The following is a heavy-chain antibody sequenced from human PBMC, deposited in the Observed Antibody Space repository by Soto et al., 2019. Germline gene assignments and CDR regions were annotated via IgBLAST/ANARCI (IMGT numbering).Heavy chain of an antibody. CDR3: ARAPNYGGNSFNYYYYGMDV. CDR1: GGSFSGYY. V-gene: IGHV4-34*01. J-gene: IGHJ6*02. D-gene: IGHD2-21*02. CDR2: INHSGST. Sequence: LSLTCAVYGGSFSGYYWSWIRQPPGKGLEWIGEINHSGSTNYNPSLKSRVTISVDTSKNQFSLKLSSVTAADTAVYYCARAPNYGGNSFNYYYYGMDVWGQGTTVTVSS.